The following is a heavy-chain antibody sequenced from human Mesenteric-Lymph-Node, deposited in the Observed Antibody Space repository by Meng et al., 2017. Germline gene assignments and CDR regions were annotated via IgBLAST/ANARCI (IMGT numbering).Heavy chain of an antibody. Sequence: QVRLVQAGAEVKKPGASVKVSCKASGYTFTGYYMHWVRQAPGQGLEWMGRINPNSGGTNYAQKFQGRVTMTRDTSISTAYMELSRLRSDDTAVYYCARAYLVGSSGWYLPSRPWGQGTLVTVSS. D-gene: IGHD6-19*01. CDR3: ARAYLVGSSGWYLPSRP. J-gene: IGHJ5*02. CDR2: INPNSGGT. CDR1: GYTFTGYY. V-gene: IGHV1-2*06.